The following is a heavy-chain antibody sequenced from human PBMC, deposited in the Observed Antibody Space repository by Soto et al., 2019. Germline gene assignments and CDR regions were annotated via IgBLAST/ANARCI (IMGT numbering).Heavy chain of an antibody. D-gene: IGHD4-17*01. V-gene: IGHV4-31*03. CDR3: ARDPIPTDYGDYRDAFDI. J-gene: IGHJ3*02. CDR2: IYYSGNT. CDR1: CGSISSGNYY. Sequence: SETLSLTCTVSCGSISSGNYYWAWIRQHPGKGLEWIGYIYYSGNTYYNPSLKSRVTISVDTSKNQFSLKLTSVTAADTAIYYCARDPIPTDYGDYRDAFDIWGQGTMVTVSS.